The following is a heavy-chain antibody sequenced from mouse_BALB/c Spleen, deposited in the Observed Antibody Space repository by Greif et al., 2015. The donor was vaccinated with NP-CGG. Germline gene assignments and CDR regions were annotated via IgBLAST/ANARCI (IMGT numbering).Heavy chain of an antibody. J-gene: IGHJ1*01. CDR1: GDSITSGY. CDR3: ARRLRGAWYFDV. D-gene: IGHD2-4*01. Sequence: EVKLMESGPSLVKPSQTLSLTCSVTGDSITSGYWNWIRKFPGNNLEYMGYISYSGSTHYNPSLKSRISITRDTSKNQYYLQLNSVTTEDTATYYCARRLRGAWYFDVWGAGTTVTVSS. CDR2: ISYSGST. V-gene: IGHV3-8*02.